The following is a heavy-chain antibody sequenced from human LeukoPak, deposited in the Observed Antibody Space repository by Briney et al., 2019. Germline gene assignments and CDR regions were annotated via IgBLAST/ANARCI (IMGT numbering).Heavy chain of an antibody. CDR3: ARDGGSYYDWFDP. Sequence: PSETLSLTCAVYGGSFSGYYWSWIRQPPGKGLEWIGEINHSGSTNYNPSLKSRVTMSVDTSKNQFSLKLSSVTAAGTAVYYCARDGGSYYDWFDPWGQGTLVTVSS. V-gene: IGHV4-34*01. CDR1: GGSFSGYY. CDR2: INHSGST. J-gene: IGHJ5*02. D-gene: IGHD1-26*01.